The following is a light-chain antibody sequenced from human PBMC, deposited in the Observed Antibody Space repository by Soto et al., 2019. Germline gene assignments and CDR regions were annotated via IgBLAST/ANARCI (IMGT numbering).Light chain of an antibody. CDR3: QQRNVWPPIT. J-gene: IGKJ5*01. CDR2: EVS. Sequence: DVVMTQSPLSLPVTLGQPASISCRSSRSLVYSDGNTSLKWFQQRPGQSPRRLIFEVSNRDSGVPDRFCCSASGTDFTLKISRVEAEDVGVYYCQQRNVWPPITFGQGTRLEIK. CDR1: RSLVYSDGNTS. V-gene: IGKV2-30*01.